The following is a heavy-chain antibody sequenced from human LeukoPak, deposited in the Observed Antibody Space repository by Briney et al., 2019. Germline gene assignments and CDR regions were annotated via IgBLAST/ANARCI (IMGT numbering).Heavy chain of an antibody. Sequence: GGSLRLSCVASEFNFFSYGMQWVRQAPGKGREWVANIGQDGSEKNHVDSVKGRFTISRDNAKNSLFLQMNSLRVEDTALYYCARDRNKGATDYWGQGTLVTVSS. CDR3: ARDRNKGATDY. CDR2: IGQDGSEK. CDR1: EFNFFSYG. D-gene: IGHD1-26*01. J-gene: IGHJ4*02. V-gene: IGHV3-7*01.